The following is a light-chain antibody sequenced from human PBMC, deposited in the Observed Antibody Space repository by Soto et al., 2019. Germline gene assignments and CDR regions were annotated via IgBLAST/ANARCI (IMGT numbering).Light chain of an antibody. V-gene: IGLV1-40*01. CDR2: GNS. CDR1: SSNIGAGYD. J-gene: IGLJ2*01. CDR3: QSYVSSLSGVV. Sequence: QSVLTQPPSVSGAPGQRVTISCTGSSSNIGAGYDVHWYQQLPGTAPKLLIYGNSNRPSGVPDRFSGSKSGTSASLAITGLKAEDEAEYYCQSYVSSLSGVVFGGGTKVTVL.